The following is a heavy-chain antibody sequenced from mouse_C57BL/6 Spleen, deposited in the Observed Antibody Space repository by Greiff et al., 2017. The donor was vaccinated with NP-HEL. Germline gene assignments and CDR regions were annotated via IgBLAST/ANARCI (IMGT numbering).Heavy chain of an antibody. D-gene: IGHD1-1*01. Sequence: EVKLQESGPGLVKPSQSLSLTCSVTGYSITSGYYWNWIRQFPGNKLEWMGYISYDGSNNYNPSLKNRISITRDTSKNQFFLKLNSVTTEDTATYYCARVYYGSSYGFAYWGQGTLVTVSA. V-gene: IGHV3-6*01. CDR1: GYSITSGYY. CDR3: ARVYYGSSYGFAY. J-gene: IGHJ3*01. CDR2: ISYDGSN.